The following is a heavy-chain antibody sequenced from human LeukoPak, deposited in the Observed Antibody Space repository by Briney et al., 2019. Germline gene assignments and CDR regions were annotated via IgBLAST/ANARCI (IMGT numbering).Heavy chain of an antibody. CDR2: IRYDGSNK. CDR1: GFTFSSYG. Sequence: PGGSLRLSCAASGFTFSSYGMHWVRQAPGKGLEWVAFIRYDGSNKYYADSVKGRFTISRDNSKNTLYLQMNSLRAEDTAVYYCAKDEPGYSSSWSGFDYWGQGTLVTVSS. CDR3: AKDEPGYSSSWSGFDY. J-gene: IGHJ4*02. D-gene: IGHD6-13*01. V-gene: IGHV3-30*02.